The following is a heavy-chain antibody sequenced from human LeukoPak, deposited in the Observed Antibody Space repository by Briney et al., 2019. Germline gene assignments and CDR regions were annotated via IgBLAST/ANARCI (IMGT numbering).Heavy chain of an antibody. Sequence: TSETLSLTCTVSGGPISSYYLVWIRQPPGKGLECIGRTYYSGSTNYNPSLKSRVTISVDTSKNQFSLKLNSVTAADTAVYYCARGATFRGTYYMDVWGEGTTVTVSS. CDR1: GGPISSYY. D-gene: IGHD3-10*01. J-gene: IGHJ6*03. CDR3: ARGATFRGTYYMDV. CDR2: TYYSGST. V-gene: IGHV4-59*01.